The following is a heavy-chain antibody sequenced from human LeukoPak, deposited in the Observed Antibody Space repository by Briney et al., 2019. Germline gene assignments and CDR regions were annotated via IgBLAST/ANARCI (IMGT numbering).Heavy chain of an antibody. V-gene: IGHV3-30*02. Sequence: GRSLRLSCAASGFTFSSYGMHWVRQAPGKGLEWVAFIRYDGSNKYYADSVKGRFTISRDNSKNTLYLQMNSLRAEDTAVYYCAKLSYYDSSGYFSWGQGTLVTVSS. CDR2: IRYDGSNK. CDR3: AKLSYYDSSGYFS. CDR1: GFTFSSYG. J-gene: IGHJ5*02. D-gene: IGHD3-22*01.